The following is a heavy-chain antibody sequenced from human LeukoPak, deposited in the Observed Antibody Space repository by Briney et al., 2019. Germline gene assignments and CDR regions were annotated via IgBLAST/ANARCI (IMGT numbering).Heavy chain of an antibody. D-gene: IGHD1-1*01. CDR1: GFTFCSYA. V-gene: IGHV3-23*01. Sequence: PGASLRLSCSAYGFTFCSYARGWVPQAPGEVLEWVSAISGSGGSTYYADSVKGRFTISRDNSKNTLYLQMNSLRAEDTAVYYCARRQPSYFDYWGQGTLVTVSS. CDR3: ARRQPSYFDY. J-gene: IGHJ4*02. CDR2: ISGSGGST.